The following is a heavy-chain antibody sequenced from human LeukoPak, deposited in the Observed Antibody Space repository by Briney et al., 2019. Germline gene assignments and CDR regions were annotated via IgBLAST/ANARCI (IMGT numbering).Heavy chain of an antibody. CDR2: IFYKGNT. Sequence: SETLSLTCTVSGGSISGYYWSWIRQPPGKGPEWIGYIFYKGNTKENPSLKSRISISVDTSKNQFSLTLRSVNVADTAVYYCARGLDSPGIWGQGTLVTVSS. CDR1: GGSISGYY. J-gene: IGHJ4*02. V-gene: IGHV4-59*01. CDR3: ARGLDSPGI. D-gene: IGHD1-1*01.